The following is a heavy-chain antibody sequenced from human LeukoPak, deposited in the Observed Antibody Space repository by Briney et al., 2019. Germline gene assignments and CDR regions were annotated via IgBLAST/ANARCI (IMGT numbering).Heavy chain of an antibody. CDR2: IYGGGST. Sequence: GGSLRLSCAASGFTVSSYYMSWVRQGPGKGLEWVSFIYGGGSTYYADSVKGRFTISRDTSKSTLYLQMDSLRAEDTAIYYCAKESQLSYSGTFYIDFWGQGTLVTVSS. V-gene: IGHV3-66*01. CDR3: AKESQLSYSGTFYIDF. CDR1: GFTVSSYY. J-gene: IGHJ4*02. D-gene: IGHD1-26*01.